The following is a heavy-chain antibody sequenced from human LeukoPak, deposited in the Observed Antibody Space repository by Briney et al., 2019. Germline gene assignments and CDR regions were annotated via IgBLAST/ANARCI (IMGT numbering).Heavy chain of an antibody. CDR3: ARAAMVRGVITEVY. V-gene: IGHV1-69*04. CDR1: GGTFSSYA. CDR2: IIPILGIA. J-gene: IGHJ4*02. D-gene: IGHD3-10*01. Sequence: SVKVSCKASGGTFSSYAISWVRQAHGQGLEWMGRIIPILGIANYAQKFQGRVTITADKSTSTAYMELSSLRSEDTAVYYCARAAMVRGVITEVYWGQGTLVTVSS.